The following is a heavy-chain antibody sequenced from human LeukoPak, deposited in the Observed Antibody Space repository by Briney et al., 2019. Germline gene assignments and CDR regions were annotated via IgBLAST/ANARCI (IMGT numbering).Heavy chain of an antibody. CDR3: ARDPEWGALDY. Sequence: GGSLRLSCAASGFTFSSYAMNWVRQAPGKGLEWVSYISSSGSTIYYADSVKGRFTISRDNARNSLYLQMDSLRVEDTAFYYCARDPEWGALDYWGLGTLVTVSS. D-gene: IGHD3-16*01. V-gene: IGHV3-48*03. J-gene: IGHJ4*02. CDR1: GFTFSSYA. CDR2: ISSSGSTI.